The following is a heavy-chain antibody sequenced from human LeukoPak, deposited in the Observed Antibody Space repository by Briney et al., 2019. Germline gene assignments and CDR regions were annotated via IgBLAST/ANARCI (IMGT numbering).Heavy chain of an antibody. J-gene: IGHJ5*02. Sequence: SVKVSCKASGGTFSSYAISWVRQAPGQGLEWMGRIIPILGIANYAQKLQGRVTITADKSTNPAYMELSSLRSEDTAVYYCARGRGTVFQANRDWFDPWGQGTLVTVSS. CDR3: ARGRGTVFQANRDWFDP. CDR1: GGTFSSYA. D-gene: IGHD1-1*01. CDR2: IIPILGIA. V-gene: IGHV1-69*04.